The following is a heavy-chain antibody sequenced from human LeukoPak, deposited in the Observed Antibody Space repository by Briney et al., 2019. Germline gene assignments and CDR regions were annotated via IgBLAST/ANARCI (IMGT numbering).Heavy chain of an antibody. J-gene: IGHJ4*02. CDR2: IKGDETYT. CDR3: VRDGDVYNFDH. V-gene: IGHV3-74*01. D-gene: IGHD5-24*01. Sequence: GGSLRLSCAASGFKLIGYSMNWVRQAPGKGLVWVSRIKGDETYTNHADSVKGRFTISRDNAKNTLYLQMTSLRVEDTAIYYCVRDGDVYNFDHWGQGTLVTVSS. CDR1: GFKLIGYS.